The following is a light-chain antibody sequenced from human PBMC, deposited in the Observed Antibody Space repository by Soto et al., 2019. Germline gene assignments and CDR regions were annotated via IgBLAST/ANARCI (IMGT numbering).Light chain of an antibody. CDR3: QQSYSTLFT. CDR1: QSISSY. V-gene: IGKV1-39*01. CDR2: AAS. J-gene: IGKJ4*01. Sequence: DIQMTQSPSSLSASVVDRVTITCRASQSISSYLNWYQQKPGKAPKLLIYAASSLQSGVPSRFSGSGSGTDFTLTISSLQPEDFATYYCQQSYSTLFTFGGGTKVDIK.